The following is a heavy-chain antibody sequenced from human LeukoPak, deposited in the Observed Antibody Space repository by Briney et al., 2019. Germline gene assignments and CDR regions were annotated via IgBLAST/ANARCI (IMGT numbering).Heavy chain of an antibody. CDR1: GDSITGYY. CDR3: ASLRAPGYFDY. V-gene: IGHV4-39*07. J-gene: IGHJ4*02. CDR2: IYYTGNT. D-gene: IGHD3-10*01. Sequence: PSETLSLTCTVSGDSITGYYWGWIRQPPGKGLEWIGNIYYTGNTYYNASLKSRVTISVDTSKNQFSLKLSSVTAADTAVYYCASLRAPGYFDYWGQGTLVTVSS.